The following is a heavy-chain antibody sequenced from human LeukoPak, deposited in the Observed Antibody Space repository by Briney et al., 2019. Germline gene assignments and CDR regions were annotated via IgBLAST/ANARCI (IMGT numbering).Heavy chain of an antibody. CDR2: ISGSGSTV. Sequence: GGSLRLSCAASGFTFSDYYVSWIRQAPGKGLEWVSYISGSGSTVYYAASVRGRFTISRDNAKNSLFLQMNSLRAEDTAVYYCARDRGNSDPGDWFDSWGQGTLVTVSS. V-gene: IGHV3-11*01. J-gene: IGHJ5*01. CDR1: GFTFSDYY. D-gene: IGHD4-23*01. CDR3: ARDRGNSDPGDWFDS.